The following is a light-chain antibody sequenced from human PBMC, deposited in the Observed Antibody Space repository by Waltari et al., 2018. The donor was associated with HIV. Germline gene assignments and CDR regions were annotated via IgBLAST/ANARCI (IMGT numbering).Light chain of an antibody. CDR1: QSISTW. J-gene: IGKJ1*01. CDR2: AAS. CDR3: QQYKSTPWM. Sequence: DTQMTQSPSTVSASIGDRVTIPCRASQSISTWLAWYQLKPGKVPKLLIHAASSLESGVSTRFSGSGSGTEFTLTINSLQPDDSATYFCQQYKSTPWMFGQGTKVEIK. V-gene: IGKV1-5*03.